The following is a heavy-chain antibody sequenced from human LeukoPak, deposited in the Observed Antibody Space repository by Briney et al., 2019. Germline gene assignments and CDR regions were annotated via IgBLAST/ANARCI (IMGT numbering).Heavy chain of an antibody. D-gene: IGHD4-11*01. CDR1: GFTFSTYW. Sequence: GGSLRLSCAASGFTFSTYWMMWVRQAPGKGLEWVANINEDGSEKYYADSVEGRFTISRDNAKNSLDLQMSSLNAEDTAVYYCARSKIDYWGQGTLVTVSS. V-gene: IGHV3-7*01. CDR3: ARSKIDY. J-gene: IGHJ4*02. CDR2: INEDGSEK.